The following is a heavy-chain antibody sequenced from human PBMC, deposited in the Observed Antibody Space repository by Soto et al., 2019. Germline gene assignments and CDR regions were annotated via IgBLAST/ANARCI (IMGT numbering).Heavy chain of an antibody. J-gene: IGHJ4*02. CDR2: ISGSGGST. Sequence: HPGGSLRLSCAASGFTFSSYAISWVRQAPGKGLEWVSAISGSGGSTYYADSVKGRFTISRDNSKNTLYLQMNSLRAEDTAVYYCARGQVGASSSYYFDYWGQGTLVTVSS. D-gene: IGHD1-26*01. CDR3: ARGQVGASSSYYFDY. V-gene: IGHV3-23*01. CDR1: GFTFSSYA.